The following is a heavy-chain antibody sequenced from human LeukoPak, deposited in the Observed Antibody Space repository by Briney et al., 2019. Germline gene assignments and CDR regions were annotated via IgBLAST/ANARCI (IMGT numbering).Heavy chain of an antibody. CDR1: GYTFTNYF. V-gene: IGHV1-46*01. D-gene: IGHD3-22*01. J-gene: IGHJ4*02. CDR2: INPSGGST. CDR3: ASHSPSSGYYFDY. Sequence: GASVKVSCKSSGYTFTNYFMHWVRQAPGQGLEWMGIINPSGGSTSYAQKFQGRVTMTRDTSTSTVYMELSSLRSEDTAVYYCASHSPSSGYYFDYWGQGTLVTVSS.